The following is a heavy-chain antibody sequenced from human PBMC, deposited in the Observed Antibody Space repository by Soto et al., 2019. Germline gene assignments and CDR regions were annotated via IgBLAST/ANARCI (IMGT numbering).Heavy chain of an antibody. D-gene: IGHD2-2*01. CDR2: IYYSGST. CDR1: GGSIRRGGYF. CDR3: ARTRVPAAMSVDY. V-gene: IGHV4-31*03. Sequence: SETPSLPCTFSGGSIRRGGYFLSWVRQHPGKGLEWIGYIYYSGSTYYNPSLKSRVTISVDTSKNQLSLKLSSVTAADTAVYYCARTRVPAAMSVDYWGQGTLVTVSS. J-gene: IGHJ4*02.